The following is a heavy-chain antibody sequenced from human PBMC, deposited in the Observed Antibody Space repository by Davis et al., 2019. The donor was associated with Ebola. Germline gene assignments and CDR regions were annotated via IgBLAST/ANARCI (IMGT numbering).Heavy chain of an antibody. Sequence: MPSETLSLTCAVYGGSFSGYYWSWIRQPPGKGLEWIGEINHSGSTNYNPSLKSRVTISVDTSKNQFSLKLSSVTAADTAVYYCAREPAVWGQGTLVTVSS. CDR2: INHSGST. J-gene: IGHJ4*02. CDR1: GGSFSGYY. V-gene: IGHV4-34*01. D-gene: IGHD4-17*01. CDR3: AREPAV.